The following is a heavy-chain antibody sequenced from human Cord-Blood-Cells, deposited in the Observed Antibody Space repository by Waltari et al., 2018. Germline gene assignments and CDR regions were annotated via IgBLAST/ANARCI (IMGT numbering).Heavy chain of an antibody. D-gene: IGHD3-16*01. J-gene: IGHJ5*02. V-gene: IGHV3-33*01. Sequence: QVQLVESGGGVVQPGRSLRLSCAASGFTFSSYGMHWVRQAPGKGLEWVAVIWYDGSNKYYADSVKDRFTISRDNSKNTLYLQMNSLRAEDTAVYYCARDLGGGWFDPWGQGTLVTVSS. CDR1: GFTFSSYG. CDR2: IWYDGSNK. CDR3: ARDLGGGWFDP.